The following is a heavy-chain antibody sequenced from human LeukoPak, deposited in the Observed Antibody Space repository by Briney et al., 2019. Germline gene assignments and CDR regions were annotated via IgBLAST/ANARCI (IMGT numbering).Heavy chain of an antibody. CDR2: INPNSGGT. CDR1: GYTFTGYY. J-gene: IGHJ6*02. Sequence: ASVKVSCKASGYTFTGYYMHWVRQAPGQGLEWMGWINPNSGGTNYAQKFQGRVTMTRDTSISTAYMELSRLRSDDTAVYYCARNIQSFYYYYYGMDVWGQGTTVTVSS. D-gene: IGHD5-18*01. V-gene: IGHV1-2*02. CDR3: ARNIQSFYYYYYGMDV.